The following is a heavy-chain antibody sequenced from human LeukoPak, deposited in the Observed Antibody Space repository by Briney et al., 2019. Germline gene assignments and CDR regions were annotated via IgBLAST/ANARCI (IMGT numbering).Heavy chain of an antibody. V-gene: IGHV4-38-2*02. CDR1: GYSISSGYY. D-gene: IGHD6-19*01. Sequence: PSETLSLTCTVSGYSISSGYYWGWIRQPPGKGLEWIGSIYHSGSTYYNPSLKSRVTISVDTSKNQFSLKLSSVTAADTAVYYCARDISGWYENDYWGQGTLVTVSS. CDR3: ARDISGWYENDY. CDR2: IYHSGST. J-gene: IGHJ4*02.